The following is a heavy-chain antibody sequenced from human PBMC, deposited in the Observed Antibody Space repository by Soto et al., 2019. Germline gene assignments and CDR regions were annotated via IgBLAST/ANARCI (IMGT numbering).Heavy chain of an antibody. CDR1: GSSFSGYW. D-gene: IGHD6-25*01. CDR2: ISRAGSST. J-gene: IGHJ3*01. CDR3: ASLSTAVSYFAFDL. Sequence: EVQLVESGGGLVQPGGSLRLSCAASGSSFSGYWVHWVRQAPGEGLMWVSRISRAGSSTSHADSVKGRFTISRDNAKNTVSLQMNSLRAEDTAVYYCASLSTAVSYFAFDLWGQGTLVTVSS. V-gene: IGHV3-74*01.